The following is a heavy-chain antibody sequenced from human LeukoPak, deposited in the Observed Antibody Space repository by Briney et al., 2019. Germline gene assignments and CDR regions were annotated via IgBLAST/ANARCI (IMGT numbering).Heavy chain of an antibody. CDR1: GGFISISY. J-gene: IGHJ6*02. D-gene: IGHD6-6*01. CDR2: INYSGST. Sequence: SETLSLTCTVSGGFISISYWSWIRQPPGKGLEWIAYINYSGSTIYNPSLKSRVTISLDTSKNQFSLKLSSMTDADTAVYYCARRGAARRYDGMDVWGQGTTVTVSS. V-gene: IGHV4-59*08. CDR3: ARRGAARRYDGMDV.